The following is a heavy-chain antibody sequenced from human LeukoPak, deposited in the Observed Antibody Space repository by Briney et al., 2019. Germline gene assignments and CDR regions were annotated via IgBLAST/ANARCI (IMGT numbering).Heavy chain of an antibody. Sequence: SVKVSCKASVGTFSSYAISWVRQAPGQGLEWMGGIIPIFGTANYAQKFQGRVTITADESTSTAYMELSSLRSEDTAVYYCARDPLRIVGAKGWFDPWGQGTLVTVSS. CDR2: IIPIFGTA. J-gene: IGHJ5*02. V-gene: IGHV1-69*13. D-gene: IGHD1-26*01. CDR3: ARDPLRIVGAKGWFDP. CDR1: VGTFSSYA.